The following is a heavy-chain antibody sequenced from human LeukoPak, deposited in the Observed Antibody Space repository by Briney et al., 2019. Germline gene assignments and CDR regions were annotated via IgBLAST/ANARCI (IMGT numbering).Heavy chain of an antibody. CDR1: GFTFSSYD. CDR3: ARDYGGSDFDY. CDR2: ISTSSSYI. D-gene: IGHD3-16*01. V-gene: IGHV3-21*01. Sequence: GGSLRLSCAASGFTFSSYDMNWVRQAPGKGLEWVSSISTSSSYIYYADSVKGRFTISRDNAKNSLYLQMNSLRAEDTAVYYCARDYGGSDFDYWGQGTLVTVSS. J-gene: IGHJ4*02.